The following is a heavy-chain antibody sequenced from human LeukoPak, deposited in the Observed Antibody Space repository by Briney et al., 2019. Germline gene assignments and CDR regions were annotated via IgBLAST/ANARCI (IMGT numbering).Heavy chain of an antibody. CDR1: GLAFSAYK. J-gene: IGHJ4*02. CDR3: VVGGSPGY. V-gene: IGHV3-74*01. CDR2: ISTDGYTT. D-gene: IGHD2-15*01. Sequence: GVTLRLSCAASGLAFSAYKMHWVRQAPRKGLVWVSRISTDGYTTDYADFVQGRFTASRDNTKNTWSLEMNSLRAEDTAVYYCVVGGSPGYWGQGTLVTVSS.